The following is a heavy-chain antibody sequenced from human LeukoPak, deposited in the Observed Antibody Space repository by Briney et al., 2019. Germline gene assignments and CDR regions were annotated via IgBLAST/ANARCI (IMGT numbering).Heavy chain of an antibody. Sequence: GRSLRLSCAASGFTFSSYAMHWVRQAPGKGLEWVAVISYDGSNKYYADSVKGRFTISRDNSKNPLYLQMNSLRAEDTAVYYCARATMIGRKNPLFDYWGQGTLVTVSS. J-gene: IGHJ4*02. V-gene: IGHV3-30-3*01. CDR3: ARATMIGRKNPLFDY. CDR2: ISYDGSNK. D-gene: IGHD3-22*01. CDR1: GFTFSSYA.